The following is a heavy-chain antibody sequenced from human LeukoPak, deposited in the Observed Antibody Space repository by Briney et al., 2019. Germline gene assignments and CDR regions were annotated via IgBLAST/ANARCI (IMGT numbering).Heavy chain of an antibody. Sequence: GSRRLFFCASGFPFIYYYMSWIRQAPGKGLEWVSYISSSSSYTNYADSVKGRFTISRDNAKNSLYLQMNSLRAEDTAVYYCATHFWSGYSPFDYWGEGTLVTVSS. CDR1: GFPFIYYY. CDR2: ISSSSSYT. D-gene: IGHD3-3*02. CDR3: ATHFWSGYSPFDY. V-gene: IGHV3-11*06. J-gene: IGHJ4*02.